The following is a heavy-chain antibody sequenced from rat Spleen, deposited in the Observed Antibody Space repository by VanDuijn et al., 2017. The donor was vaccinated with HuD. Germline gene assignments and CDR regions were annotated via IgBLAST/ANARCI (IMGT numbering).Heavy chain of an antibody. CDR1: GFTFNNYW. V-gene: IGHV5-31*01. CDR3: TTYSDYAPSPFAY. D-gene: IGHD3-1*01. Sequence: EVQLVESGGGLVQPGRSLKLSCVASGFTFNNYWMTWVRQAPGMGLEWVAAISYDGGRTFYRDSVKGRFTISRDDAKSTLYLQMDSLRSEETATYYFTTYSDYAPSPFAYWGRGALVTVSS. CDR2: ISYDGGRT. J-gene: IGHJ3*01.